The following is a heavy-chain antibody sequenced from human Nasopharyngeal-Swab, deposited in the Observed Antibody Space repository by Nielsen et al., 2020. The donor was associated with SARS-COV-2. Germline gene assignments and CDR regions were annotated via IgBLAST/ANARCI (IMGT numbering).Heavy chain of an antibody. D-gene: IGHD4-17*01. CDR3: AREGGGDVKYFDY. V-gene: IGHV1-46*01. CDR1: GYTFTNNY. J-gene: IGHJ4*02. CDR2: IKPSGGGP. Sequence: ASVKVSCKASGYTFTNNYLHWVRQPPGQGPEWMGTIKPSGGGPFYTEKFQGRVTVTSDTSTNTVYMERSDVRCEDTAVYYCAREGGGDVKYFDYWGQGTLVTVSS.